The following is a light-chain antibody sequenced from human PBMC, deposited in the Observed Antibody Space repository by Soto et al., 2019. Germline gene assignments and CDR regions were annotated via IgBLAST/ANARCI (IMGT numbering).Light chain of an antibody. J-gene: IGLJ2*01. CDR3: SSYVASNTLA. Sequence: QSVLTQPPSASGSPGQSVAISCTGTTSDVGGYNYVSWYQQHPAKAHQLIIYDVSKRPSGVPERCSGSKSGDTASLTVSGFQGEDESYYYCSSYVASNTLAFGGGTKLTVL. CDR2: DVS. CDR1: TSDVGGYNY. V-gene: IGLV2-8*01.